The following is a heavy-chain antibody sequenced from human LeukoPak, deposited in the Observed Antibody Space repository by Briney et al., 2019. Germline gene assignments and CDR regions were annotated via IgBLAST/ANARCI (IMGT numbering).Heavy chain of an antibody. CDR3: ARGAQSTDYYYYMDV. CDR2: ISSSSSTI. D-gene: IGHD6-19*01. V-gene: IGHV3-48*01. CDR1: GFTFSSYS. J-gene: IGHJ6*03. Sequence: PGGSLRLSCAASGFTFSSYSMNWVRQAPGKGLEWVSYISSSSSTIYYADSVKGRFTISRDNAKNSLYLQMNSLRAEDTAVYYCARGAQSTDYYYYMDVWGKGTTVTVSS.